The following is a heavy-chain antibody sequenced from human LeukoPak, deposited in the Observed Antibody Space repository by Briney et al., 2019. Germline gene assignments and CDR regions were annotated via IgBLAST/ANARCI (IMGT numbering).Heavy chain of an antibody. CDR2: IYTSGST. CDR1: GGFFSTYY. Sequence: PSETLSLTCTVSGGFFSTYYWSWIRQPAGKGLEWIGRIYTSGSTKYNPSLKSRVTMSVDTSKNQFSLKLTSVTAADTAVYYCARREGLWGQGTLVTVSS. V-gene: IGHV4-4*07. J-gene: IGHJ4*02. D-gene: IGHD1-26*01. CDR3: ARREGL.